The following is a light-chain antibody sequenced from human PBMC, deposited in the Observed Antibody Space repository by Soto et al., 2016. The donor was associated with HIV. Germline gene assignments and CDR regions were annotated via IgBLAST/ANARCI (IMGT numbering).Light chain of an antibody. Sequence: SNVLTQPPSVSVAPGKTARIACERSNIGSKSAHWYQQKAGQAPVVVVFDDSDRPSGIPERFSGSNSGNTATLTISRVEAGDEADYYCQVWKSPSDPVFGGGTKLTVL. V-gene: IGLV3-21*03. CDR3: QVWKSPSDPV. CDR2: DDS. J-gene: IGLJ2*01. CDR1: NIGSKS.